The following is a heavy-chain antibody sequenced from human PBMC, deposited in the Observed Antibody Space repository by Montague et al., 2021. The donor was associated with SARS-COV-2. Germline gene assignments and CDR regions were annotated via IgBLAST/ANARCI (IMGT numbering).Heavy chain of an antibody. D-gene: IGHD3-10*01. CDR2: IYSGGST. Sequence: SLRLSCAASGFTVSSNYMSWVRQAPGKGLEWASVIYSGGSTYYADSAKGRFTISRHNSKNTLYLQMNSLRAEDTAVYYCARDLSYGSGRNYYYGMDVWGQGTTVTVSS. CDR3: ARDLSYGSGRNYYYGMDV. J-gene: IGHJ6*02. V-gene: IGHV3-53*04. CDR1: GFTVSSNY.